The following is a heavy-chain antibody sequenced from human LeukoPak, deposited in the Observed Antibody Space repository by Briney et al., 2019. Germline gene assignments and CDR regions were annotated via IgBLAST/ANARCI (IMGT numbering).Heavy chain of an antibody. CDR3: ARAFEHYYDSSGYSSYYFDY. Sequence: ASAKVSCKASGGTFSSYAISWVRQAPGQGLEWMGGIIPIFGTANYAQKFQGRVTITADESTSTAYMELSSLRSEDTAVYYCARAFEHYYDSSGYSSYYFDYWGQGTLVTVSS. CDR1: GGTFSSYA. D-gene: IGHD3-22*01. CDR2: IIPIFGTA. V-gene: IGHV1-69*13. J-gene: IGHJ4*02.